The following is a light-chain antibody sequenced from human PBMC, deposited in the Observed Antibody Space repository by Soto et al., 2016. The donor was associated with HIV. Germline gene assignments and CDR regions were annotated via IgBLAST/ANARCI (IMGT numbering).Light chain of an antibody. Sequence: DIQMTQSPSTLSASIGDRVTITCRASQSFSSWLAWYQQKPGKAPKLQMSKASILETGVPSRFSGSGSGTEFTLTISSLQPEDFATYYCQQYDDYPYTFGQGTKLEIK. CDR3: QQYDDYPYT. J-gene: IGKJ2*01. CDR2: KAS. V-gene: IGKV1-5*03. CDR1: QSFSSW.